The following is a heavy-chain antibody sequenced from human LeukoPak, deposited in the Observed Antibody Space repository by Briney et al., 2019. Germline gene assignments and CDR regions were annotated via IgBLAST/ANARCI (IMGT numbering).Heavy chain of an antibody. CDR3: AREVVVAATRSFPRYYYYYMDV. V-gene: IGHV4-39*02. CDR2: IYYSGST. Sequence: SETLSLTCTVSGGSISSSSYYWGWIRQPPGKGLEWIGSIYYSGSTYYNPSLKSRVTISVDTSKNQFSLKLRSVTAADTAVYYCAREVVVAATRSFPRYYYYYMDVWGKGTTVTVSS. D-gene: IGHD2-15*01. CDR1: GGSISSSSYY. J-gene: IGHJ6*03.